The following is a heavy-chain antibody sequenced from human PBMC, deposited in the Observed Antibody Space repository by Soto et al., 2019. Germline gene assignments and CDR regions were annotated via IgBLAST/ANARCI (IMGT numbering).Heavy chain of an antibody. D-gene: IGHD3-22*01. CDR1: GYSFTSYW. Sequence: GESLRISFEGSGYSFTSYWIGWVRQMPGRGLEWMGIIYPGDSDTRYSPSFQGQVTISADKSISTAYLQWSSLKASDTAMYYCARRLQYYYDSSGYYVDYFDYWGQGTLVTVS. J-gene: IGHJ4*02. CDR2: IYPGDSDT. V-gene: IGHV5-51*01. CDR3: ARRLQYYYDSSGYYVDYFDY.